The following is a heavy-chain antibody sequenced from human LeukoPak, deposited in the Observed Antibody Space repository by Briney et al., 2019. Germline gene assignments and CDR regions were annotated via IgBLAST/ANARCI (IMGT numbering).Heavy chain of an antibody. CDR1: GGSISSGGYY. CDR2: IYYSGST. CDR3: ARESWDCSSTSCYGGFDY. D-gene: IGHD2-2*01. Sequence: SQTLSLTCTVSGGSISSGGYYWSWIRQHPGKGLEWIGYIYYSGSTFYNPSLKSRVTISVDTSKNQFSLKLSSVTAADTAVYHCARESWDCSSTSCYGGFDYWGQGTLVTVSS. V-gene: IGHV4-31*03. J-gene: IGHJ4*02.